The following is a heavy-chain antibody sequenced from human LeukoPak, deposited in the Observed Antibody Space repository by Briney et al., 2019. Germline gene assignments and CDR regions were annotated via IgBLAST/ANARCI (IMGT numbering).Heavy chain of an antibody. V-gene: IGHV4-39*07. CDR1: GGSISSSSYY. Sequence: PSETLSLTCTVSGGSISSSSYYWGWIRQPPGKGLEWIGEINHSGSTNYNPSLKSRVTISVDTSKNQFSLKLSSVTAADTAVYYCARGHNPRTIYFDYWGQGTLVTVSS. CDR3: ARGHNPRTIYFDY. J-gene: IGHJ4*02. D-gene: IGHD1-14*01. CDR2: INHSGST.